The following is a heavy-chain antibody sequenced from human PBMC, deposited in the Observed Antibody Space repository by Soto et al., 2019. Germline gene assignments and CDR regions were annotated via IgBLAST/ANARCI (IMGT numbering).Heavy chain of an antibody. V-gene: IGHV3-33*01. CDR1: GFTFSSYG. Sequence: GGSLRLSCAASGFTFSSYGMHWVRQAPGKGLEWVAVIWYDGSNKYYADSVKGRFTISRDNSKNTLYLQMNSLRAEDTAVYYCARDFMAFSGDRWGQGTLVTVSS. CDR3: ARDFMAFSGDR. J-gene: IGHJ4*02. CDR2: IWYDGSNK.